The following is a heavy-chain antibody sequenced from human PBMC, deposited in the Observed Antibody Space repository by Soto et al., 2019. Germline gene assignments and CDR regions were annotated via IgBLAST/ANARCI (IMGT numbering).Heavy chain of an antibody. CDR1: GYTFTSYD. CDR3: AREGYYDSSGYNYPDY. J-gene: IGHJ4*02. CDR2: MNPNSGNT. Sequence: ASVKVSCKASGYTFTSYDIDWVRQATGQGLEWMGWMNPNSGNTGYAQKFQGRVTMTRNTSISTAYMELSSLRSEDTAVYYCAREGYYDSSGYNYPDYWGQGTLVTVSS. V-gene: IGHV1-8*01. D-gene: IGHD3-22*01.